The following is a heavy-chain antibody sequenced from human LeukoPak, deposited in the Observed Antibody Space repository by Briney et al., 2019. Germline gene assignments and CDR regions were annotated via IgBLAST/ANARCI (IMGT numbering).Heavy chain of an antibody. CDR1: GGSISGDY. CDR3: ASLHSSGWSRRRYYFDY. V-gene: IGHV4-59*01. D-gene: IGHD6-19*01. Sequence: SETLSLTCTVSGGSISGDYWSWIRQPPGKGLEWIGYIYYSGSTNYNPSLKSRVTISVDTSKNQFSLKLSSVTAADTAVYYCASLHSSGWSRRRYYFDYWGQGTLVTVSS. J-gene: IGHJ4*02. CDR2: IYYSGST.